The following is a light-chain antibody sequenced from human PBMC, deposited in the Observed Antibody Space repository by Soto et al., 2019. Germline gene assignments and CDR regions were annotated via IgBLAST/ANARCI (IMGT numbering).Light chain of an antibody. CDR2: AAT. CDR3: QQADTFPFT. J-gene: IGKJ3*01. Sequence: IQMTQSPSSVSASVGDRVTITCRASQDISSLLAWYQHKPGKAPKLLIYAATTLQSGVPSRFSGSESGTEFTLTISSLQPDDFATYYCQQADTFPFTFGPWTKVEMK. V-gene: IGKV1-12*01. CDR1: QDISSL.